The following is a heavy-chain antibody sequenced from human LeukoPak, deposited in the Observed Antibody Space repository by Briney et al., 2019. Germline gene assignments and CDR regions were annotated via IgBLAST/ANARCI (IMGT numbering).Heavy chain of an antibody. Sequence: GGSLKLSCAASGFTFSSYSMNWVRQAPGKGLEWVSSISSSSSYIYYADSVKGRFTISRDNAKNSLYLQMNSLRAEDTAVYYCARSEDTAMVFSYWGQGTLVTVSS. J-gene: IGHJ4*02. CDR3: ARSEDTAMVFSY. V-gene: IGHV3-21*01. CDR2: ISSSSSYI. CDR1: GFTFSSYS. D-gene: IGHD5-18*01.